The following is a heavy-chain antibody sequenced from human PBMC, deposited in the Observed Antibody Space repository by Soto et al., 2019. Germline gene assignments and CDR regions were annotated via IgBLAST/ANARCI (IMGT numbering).Heavy chain of an antibody. CDR1: GFTFSSYG. J-gene: IGHJ3*01. CDR3: AKSYSGSYKRVGGS. D-gene: IGHD1-26*01. Sequence: QVQLVESGGGVVQPGRSLRLSCAASGFTFSSYGMHWVRQAPGKGLEWVAVISYDGSNKYYADSVKGRFTISRDNSKNTLYLQMNSLRAEDTAVYYCAKSYSGSYKRVGGSWGQGTMVTVSS. CDR2: ISYDGSNK. V-gene: IGHV3-30*18.